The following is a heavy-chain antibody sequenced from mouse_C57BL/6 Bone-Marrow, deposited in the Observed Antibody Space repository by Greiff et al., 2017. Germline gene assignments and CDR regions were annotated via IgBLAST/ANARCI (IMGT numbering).Heavy chain of an antibody. J-gene: IGHJ2*01. CDR3: ARGEYYSNLFDY. CDR1: GYTFTSYW. Sequence: QVQLKQPGAELVMPGASVKLSCKASGYTFTSYWMHWVKQRPGQGLEWIGEIDPSDSYTNYNQKFKGKSTLTVDKSSSTAYMQLSSLTSEDSAVYYCARGEYYSNLFDYWGQGTTLTVSS. D-gene: IGHD2-5*01. V-gene: IGHV1-69*01. CDR2: IDPSDSYT.